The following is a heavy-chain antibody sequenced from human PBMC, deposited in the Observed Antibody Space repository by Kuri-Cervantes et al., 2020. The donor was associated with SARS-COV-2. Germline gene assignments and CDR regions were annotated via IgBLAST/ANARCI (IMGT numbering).Heavy chain of an antibody. CDR3: ARTITIFGVGRAFDI. CDR1: GFTFSSYG. D-gene: IGHD3-3*01. Sequence: SVKVSCKASGFTFSSYGISWVRQAPGQGLEWMRGIIPIFGTANYAQKFQGRVTITADESTSTAYMELSSLRSEDTAVYYCARTITIFGVGRAFDIWGQGTMVTVSS. J-gene: IGHJ3*02. CDR2: IIPIFGTA. V-gene: IGHV1-69*13.